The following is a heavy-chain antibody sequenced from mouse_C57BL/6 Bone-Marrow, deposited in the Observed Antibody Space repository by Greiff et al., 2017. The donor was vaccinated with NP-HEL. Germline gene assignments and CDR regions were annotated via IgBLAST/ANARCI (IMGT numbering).Heavy chain of an antibody. Sequence: VQLQQPGAELVRPGSSVKLSCKASGYTFTSYWMDWVKQRPGQGLEWIGNIYPSDSETHYNQKFKDKATLTVDKSSSTAYMQLSSLTAEDSAVYYCARRVEEEIGYGDVWGTGTTVTVSS. CDR3: ARRVEEEIGYGDV. CDR1: GYTFTSYW. D-gene: IGHD1-1*02. J-gene: IGHJ1*03. V-gene: IGHV1-61*01. CDR2: IYPSDSET.